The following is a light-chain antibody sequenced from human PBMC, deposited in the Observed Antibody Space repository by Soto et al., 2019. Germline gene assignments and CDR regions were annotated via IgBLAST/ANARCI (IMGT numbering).Light chain of an antibody. Sequence: AIHLTQSPSSLSASVGDRVTSTCRASQGIGSALAWYQQKPGKAPKLLIYDASSLESGVPSRFSGSGSGTDFTLTISNLQPEDFASYSCQQSYSSPWTFGQGTKVDIK. CDR2: DAS. CDR1: QGIGSA. V-gene: IGKV1-13*02. J-gene: IGKJ1*01. CDR3: QQSYSSPWT.